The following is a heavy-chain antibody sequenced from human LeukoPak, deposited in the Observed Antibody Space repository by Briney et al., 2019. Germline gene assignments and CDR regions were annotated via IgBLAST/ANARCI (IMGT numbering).Heavy chain of an antibody. D-gene: IGHD3-22*01. CDR2: ISWNSGSI. J-gene: IGHJ3*02. CDR3: ATQTYYHDSSGYSGDAFDI. CDR1: GFTFDDYA. Sequence: GRSLRLSCAASGFTFDDYAMHWVRQAPGKGLEWVSGISWNSGSIGYADSVKGRFTISRDNAKNSLYLQMNSLRAEDTAVYYCATQTYYHDSSGYSGDAFDIWGQGTMVTVSS. V-gene: IGHV3-9*01.